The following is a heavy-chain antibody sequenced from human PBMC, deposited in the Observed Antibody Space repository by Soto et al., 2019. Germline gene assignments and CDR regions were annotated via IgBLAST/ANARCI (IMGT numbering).Heavy chain of an antibody. CDR3: ARGDSTDCSNGVCSFFYNHDLDV. D-gene: IGHD2-8*01. CDR1: GYSFTDYH. V-gene: IGHV1-2*04. J-gene: IGHJ6*02. CDR2: INPKSGGT. Sequence: ASVKVSCKASGYSFTDYHIHWVRQAPGQGLEWLGRINPKSGGTSTAQKFQGWVTMTTDTSISTASMELTRLTSDDTAIYYCARGDSTDCSNGVCSFFYNHDLDVWGQGTTVTVSS.